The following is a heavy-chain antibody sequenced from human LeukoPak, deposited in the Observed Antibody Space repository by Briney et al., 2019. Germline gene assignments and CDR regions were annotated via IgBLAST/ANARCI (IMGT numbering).Heavy chain of an antibody. Sequence: GGSLRLSCAASGFTFSSYSMNWVRQAPGKGLEWVSSISSSSSYIYYADSVKGRFTISRDNSKNSLYLQMNSLRTEDTALYYCAKEFRNDFWSGYFHFNGMDVWGQGTTVTVSS. CDR1: GFTFSSYS. D-gene: IGHD3-3*01. J-gene: IGHJ6*02. CDR2: ISSSSSYI. CDR3: AKEFRNDFWSGYFHFNGMDV. V-gene: IGHV3-21*04.